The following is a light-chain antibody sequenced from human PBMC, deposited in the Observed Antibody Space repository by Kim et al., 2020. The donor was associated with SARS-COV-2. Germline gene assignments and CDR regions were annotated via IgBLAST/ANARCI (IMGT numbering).Light chain of an antibody. V-gene: IGKV4-1*01. CDR3: QQYYSTPPS. CDR1: QSILYHSNNKNY. J-gene: IGKJ2*03. Sequence: ATLKCKASQSILYHSNNKNYLAWYQQKPGQAPKLLIYWASIRESGVSDRFSGSGSETDFTLTISSLQAEDVAVYYCQQYYSTPPSFGQGTKLEI. CDR2: WAS.